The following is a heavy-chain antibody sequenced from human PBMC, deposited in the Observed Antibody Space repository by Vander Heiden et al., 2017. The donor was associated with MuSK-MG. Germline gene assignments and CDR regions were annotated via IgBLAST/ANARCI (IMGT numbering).Heavy chain of an antibody. CDR3: AKNVGRGVGYFDY. D-gene: IGHD2-8*01. CDR2: IRYDGSVK. V-gene: IGHV3-30*02. CDR1: GFTFSSYG. J-gene: IGHJ4*02. Sequence: QVQLVESGGGVVQPGGSRSLSCARAGFTFSSYGIHWVRQAPGKGLEWVAFIRYDGSVKYYADSVKGRFTISRDNSKNTLYLQLNSLRAEDTAVFYCAKNVGRGVGYFDYWGQGTLVTVSS.